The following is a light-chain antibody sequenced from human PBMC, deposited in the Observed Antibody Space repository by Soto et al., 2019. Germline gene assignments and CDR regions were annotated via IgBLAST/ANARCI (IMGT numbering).Light chain of an antibody. CDR1: SSNIGAGYD. V-gene: IGLV1-40*01. J-gene: IGLJ2*01. CDR3: LSFDSSLSVV. CDR2: GNT. Sequence: QSVLTQPPSVSGAPGQRVTISCTGTSSNIGAGYDVHWYQQLPGRAPKLLIYGNTNRPSGVPDRFSVSKSGTSASLAITGLQAEDDADYYCLSFDSSLSVVFGAGTKVTVL.